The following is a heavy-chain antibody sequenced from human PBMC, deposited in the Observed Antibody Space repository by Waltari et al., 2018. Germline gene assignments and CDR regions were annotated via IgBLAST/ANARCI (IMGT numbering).Heavy chain of an antibody. CDR1: GYTFTGYY. CDR3: ARVGRGPMVRGRRGYYYGMDV. CDR2: MNPNSGNT. V-gene: IGHV1-8*02. J-gene: IGHJ6*02. Sequence: QVQLVQSGAEVKKPGASVKVSCKASGYTFTGYYMHWVRQATGQGLEWMGWMNPNSGNTGYAQKFQGRVTMTRNTSISTAYMELSSLRSEDTAVYYCARVGRGPMVRGRRGYYYGMDVWGQGTTVTVSS. D-gene: IGHD3-10*01.